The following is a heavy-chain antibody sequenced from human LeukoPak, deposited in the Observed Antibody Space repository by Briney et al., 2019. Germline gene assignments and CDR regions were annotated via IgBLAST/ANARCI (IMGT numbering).Heavy chain of an antibody. V-gene: IGHV3-7*04. D-gene: IGHD1-14*01. CDR3: ARARIDY. Sequence: GGSLRLSCVGSGFTFSSYWMTWVRQAPGKGLEWVANIKADGSEKYSVDSVKGRFTISRYNAKNLLYLQMSSLRAEDTAVYYCARARIDYWGQGTLVSVHS. CDR1: GFTFSSYW. CDR2: IKADGSEK. J-gene: IGHJ4*02.